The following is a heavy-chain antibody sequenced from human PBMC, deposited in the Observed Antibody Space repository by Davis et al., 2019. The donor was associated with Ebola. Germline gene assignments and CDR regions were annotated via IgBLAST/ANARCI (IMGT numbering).Heavy chain of an antibody. J-gene: IGHJ6*02. CDR2: INPNSGGT. D-gene: IGHD3-3*01. Sequence: ASVKVSCKASGYTFTGYYMHWVRQAPGQGLEWMGWINPNSGGTNYAQKFQGRVTMTRDTSISTAYMELSRLRSDDTAVYYCARDIRILEWFSDGMDVWGQGTTVTVSS. CDR3: ARDIRILEWFSDGMDV. V-gene: IGHV1-2*02. CDR1: GYTFTGYY.